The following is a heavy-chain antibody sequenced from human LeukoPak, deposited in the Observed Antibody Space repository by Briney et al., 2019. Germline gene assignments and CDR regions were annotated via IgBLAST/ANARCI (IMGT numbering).Heavy chain of an antibody. Sequence: GESLKISCKGSGYSFTSYWIGWVRQMPGKGLEWRGIIYPGASDTRYSPSFQGQVTISADKSISTAYLQWSSLKASDTAMYYCARQVGYSYGSSRPLVNWGQGTLVTVSS. CDR2: IYPGASDT. CDR3: ARQVGYSYGSSRPLVN. V-gene: IGHV5-51*01. D-gene: IGHD5-18*01. J-gene: IGHJ4*02. CDR1: GYSFTSYW.